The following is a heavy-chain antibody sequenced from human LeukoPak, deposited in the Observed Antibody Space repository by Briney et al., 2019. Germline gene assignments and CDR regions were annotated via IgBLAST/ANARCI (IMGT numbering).Heavy chain of an antibody. CDR3: AKVSPEGGSFFDY. D-gene: IGHD1-26*01. CDR1: GFTFSRYG. V-gene: IGHV3-30*18. J-gene: IGHJ4*02. CDR2: ISYDGSYK. Sequence: GGSLRLSCAASGFTFSRYGTHWVRQAPGKGLEWVAIISYDGSYKYYADSVKGRFTISRDNSKNTMYLQMNSLRPEDTAVYYCAKVSPEGGSFFDYWGQGTLITVSS.